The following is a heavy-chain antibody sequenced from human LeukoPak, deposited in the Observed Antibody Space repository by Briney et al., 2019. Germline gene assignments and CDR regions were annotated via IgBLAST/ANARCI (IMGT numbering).Heavy chain of an antibody. CDR1: GFTLSYYS. CDR3: ARLREVVIIPAAVDY. V-gene: IGHV3-21*01. J-gene: IGHJ4*02. CDR2: IMSSGTYI. D-gene: IGHD2-2*01. Sequence: PGGSLRLSCAASGFTLSYYSVTWVRQAPGKGLEWVSAIMSSGTYIYYADSVKGRFTISRDNAKNSLYLQMNSLRAEDTAVYYCARLREVVIIPAAVDYWGQGTLVTVSS.